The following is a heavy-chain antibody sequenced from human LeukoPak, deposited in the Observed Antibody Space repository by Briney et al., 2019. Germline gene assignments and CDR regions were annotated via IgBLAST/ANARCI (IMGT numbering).Heavy chain of an antibody. J-gene: IGHJ4*02. CDR1: GGSISRGSYY. CDR3: ARMVRRTFHFDY. D-gene: IGHD3-16*01. V-gene: IGHV4-61*02. CDR2: IYTSGST. Sequence: SETLSLTCTVSGGSISRGSYYWSWIPQPAGKGLEWIGRIYTSGSTNYNPSLKSRVTISVDTSKNQFSLKLSSVTAADTAVYYCARMVRRTFHFDYWGQGTLVTVSS.